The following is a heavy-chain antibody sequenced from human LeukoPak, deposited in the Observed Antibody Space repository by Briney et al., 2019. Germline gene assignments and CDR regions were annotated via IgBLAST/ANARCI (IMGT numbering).Heavy chain of an antibody. CDR3: ARSNGYGLVGI. Sequence: ASETLSLTCAVYGGSFSGYYWSWIRQPPGKGLEWIGEINHSGSTNYNPSLKSRVTISVDTSKNQFSLKLSSVTAADTAVYYCARSNGYGLVGIWGQGTMVTVSS. V-gene: IGHV4-34*01. D-gene: IGHD3-10*01. CDR2: INHSGST. CDR1: GGSFSGYY. J-gene: IGHJ3*02.